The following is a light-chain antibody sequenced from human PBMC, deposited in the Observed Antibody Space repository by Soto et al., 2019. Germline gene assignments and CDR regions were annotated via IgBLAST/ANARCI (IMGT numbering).Light chain of an antibody. CDR2: SNN. CDR3: AGWDGSLNGYV. V-gene: IGLV1-44*01. Sequence: QSVLTQPPSASGTPGQRVTISCSGSSSNIGSNTVNWYQQLPGTAPKLLIYSNNQRPSGVPDRFSGSKSGTSASLAISGPQSEDEGYYCFAGWDGSLNGYVFGTGTKVTVL. J-gene: IGLJ1*01. CDR1: SSNIGSNT.